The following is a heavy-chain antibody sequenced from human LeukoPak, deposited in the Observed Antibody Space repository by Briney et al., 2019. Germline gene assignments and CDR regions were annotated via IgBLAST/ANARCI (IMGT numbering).Heavy chain of an antibody. J-gene: IGHJ5*02. CDR3: ARNEPQVLLWFGEFHSWFDP. CDR2: INPNSGGT. D-gene: IGHD3-10*01. CDR1: GYTFTGYY. Sequence: GASVKVSCKASGYTFTGYYMHWVRQAPGQGLEWMGWINPNSGGTNYAQKFQGRVTMTRDTSISTAYMELSRLRSDDTAVYYCARNEPQVLLWFGEFHSWFDPWGQGTLVTVSS. V-gene: IGHV1-2*02.